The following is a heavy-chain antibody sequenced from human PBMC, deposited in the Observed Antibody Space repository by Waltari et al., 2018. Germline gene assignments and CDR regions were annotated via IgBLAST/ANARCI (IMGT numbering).Heavy chain of an antibody. CDR2: IKSKTDGGTA. V-gene: IGHV3-15*01. D-gene: IGHD7-27*01. CDR1: GFTFSNAW. CDR3: TTKTWADAFDI. Sequence: EVQLVESGGGLINPGGSLRLSCAASGFTFSNAWMSWVRQAPGKGLEWVGRIKSKTDGGTADYAAPVKGRFTISRDDSKNTLYLQMNSLKTEDTAVYYCTTKTWADAFDIWGQGTMVTVSA. J-gene: IGHJ3*02.